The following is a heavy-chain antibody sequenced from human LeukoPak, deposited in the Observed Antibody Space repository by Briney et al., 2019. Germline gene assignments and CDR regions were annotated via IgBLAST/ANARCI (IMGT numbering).Heavy chain of an antibody. J-gene: IGHJ4*02. CDR1: GFTFSSYS. CDR3: ARVSPFGWELTEANFDY. D-gene: IGHD1-26*01. Sequence: GGSLRLSCAASGFTFSSYSMNWVRQAPGKGLEWVSSISSSSSSTIYYADSVKGRFTISRDNAKNSLYLQMNSLRDEDTAVYYCARVSPFGWELTEANFDYWGQGTLVTVSS. CDR2: ISSSSSSTI. V-gene: IGHV3-48*02.